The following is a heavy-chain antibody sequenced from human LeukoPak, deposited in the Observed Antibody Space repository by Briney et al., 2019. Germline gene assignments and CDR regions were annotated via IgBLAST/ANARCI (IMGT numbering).Heavy chain of an antibody. CDR1: GFTFSSYA. D-gene: IGHD6-6*01. J-gene: IGHJ6*02. CDR3: AKGGSPSGPYYYGMDV. Sequence: PGGSLRLSCAASGFTFSSYAMSWVRQAPGKGLEWVSTISGGGGSTYCADSVKGRFTISRDNSKNTLYLQMNSLRAEDTAVYYCAKGGSPSGPYYYGMDVWGQGTTVTVSS. V-gene: IGHV3-23*01. CDR2: ISGGGGST.